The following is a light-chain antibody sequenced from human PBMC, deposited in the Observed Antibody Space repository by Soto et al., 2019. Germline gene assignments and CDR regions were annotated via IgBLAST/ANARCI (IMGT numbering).Light chain of an antibody. Sequence: IMMMQSAATLSLYAGERATLSCRASQSVSSNLAWYQQKPGQAPRLLIYGASTRATGIPARFSGSGSGTELTLTIISLQYEDFAVYYCQQYNNWPPITFGQGTRLEIK. CDR3: QQYNNWPPIT. J-gene: IGKJ5*01. CDR1: QSVSSN. CDR2: GAS. V-gene: IGKV3-15*01.